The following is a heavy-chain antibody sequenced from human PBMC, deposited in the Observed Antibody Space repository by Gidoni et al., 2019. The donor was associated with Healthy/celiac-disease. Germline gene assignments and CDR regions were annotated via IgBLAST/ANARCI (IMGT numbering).Heavy chain of an antibody. CDR2: IYYSGST. Sequence: QVQPQEPRPGLVKPSQTPSLTCTFSRGPLSRGRYYWRWIRQHPGKGLEWIGYIYYSGSTYYNPSLKSRVTISVDTSKNQFSLKLSSVTAADTAVYYCASGPLDTAMVTHYFDYWGQGTLVTVSS. CDR3: ASGPLDTAMVTHYFDY. J-gene: IGHJ4*02. CDR1: RGPLSRGRYY. D-gene: IGHD5-18*01. V-gene: IGHV4-31*03.